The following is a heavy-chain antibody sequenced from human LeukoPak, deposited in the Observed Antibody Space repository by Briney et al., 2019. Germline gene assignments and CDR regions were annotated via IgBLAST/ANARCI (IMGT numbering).Heavy chain of an antibody. Sequence: PSETLPLTCTVSGGSINSNSNYWGWIRQPPGKGPEWIGSICYSGNTYYRSSLKSRVTISVDTSKNQFSLKLTSMTAEDTAVYYCARHSFEVATLTPFDSWGQGTLVTVSS. CDR3: ARHSFEVATLTPFDS. J-gene: IGHJ4*02. D-gene: IGHD5-12*01. CDR2: ICYSGNT. V-gene: IGHV4-39*01. CDR1: GGSINSNSNY.